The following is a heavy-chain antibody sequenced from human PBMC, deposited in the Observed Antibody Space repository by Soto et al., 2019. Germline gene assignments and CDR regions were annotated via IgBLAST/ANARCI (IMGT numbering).Heavy chain of an antibody. V-gene: IGHV3-21*06. CDR2: ISSSSTYI. Sequence: GGSLRLSCAASGFTFSSCSMNWFRQAPGKGLEWVSSISSSSTYIYYADSVKGRFTISRDNAKNSLYLQMNSPGAEDTAVYFCARDGSGWSRDYWGQGTLVTVSS. CDR3: ARDGSGWSRDY. J-gene: IGHJ4*02. CDR1: GFTFSSCS. D-gene: IGHD6-19*01.